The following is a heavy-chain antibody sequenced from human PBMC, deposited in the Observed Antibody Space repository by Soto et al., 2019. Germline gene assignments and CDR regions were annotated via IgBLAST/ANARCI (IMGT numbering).Heavy chain of an antibody. J-gene: IGHJ5*02. D-gene: IGHD6-13*01. CDR1: GFTVSSNY. Sequence: QPGGSLRLSCAASGFTVSSNYMSWVRQAPGKGLEWVSVIYSGGSTYYADSVKGRFTISRDNSKNTLYLQMNSLRAEDTAVYYCARVMFVVSSSWLHGFDPWGQGTLVTVSS. CDR2: IYSGGST. CDR3: ARVMFVVSSSWLHGFDP. V-gene: IGHV3-53*01.